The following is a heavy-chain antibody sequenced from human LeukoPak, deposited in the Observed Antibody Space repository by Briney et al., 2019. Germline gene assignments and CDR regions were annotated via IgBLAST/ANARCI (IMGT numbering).Heavy chain of an antibody. Sequence: EASVKVSCKASGYTFTGYYMHWVRQAPGQGLEWMGWINPNSGGTNYAQEFQGRVTMTRDTSISTAYMQLSRLSSDDTAVYYCARVDDRGHYYDSSGPRKLFDYWGQGTLVTVSS. D-gene: IGHD3-22*01. J-gene: IGHJ4*02. V-gene: IGHV1-2*02. CDR2: INPNSGGT. CDR3: ARVDDRGHYYDSSGPRKLFDY. CDR1: GYTFTGYY.